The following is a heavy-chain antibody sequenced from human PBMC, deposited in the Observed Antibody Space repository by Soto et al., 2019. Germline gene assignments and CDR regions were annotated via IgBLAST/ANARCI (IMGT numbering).Heavy chain of an antibody. CDR1: SGSISSSNW. Sequence: PSETLSLTCAVSSGSISSSNWWSWVRQPPGKGLEWIGEIYHSGSTNYNPSPKSRVTISVDKSKNQFSLKLSSVTAADTAVYYCARQDPITIFGVVTSDPDAFDIWGQGTMVTVSS. V-gene: IGHV4-4*02. D-gene: IGHD3-3*01. CDR3: ARQDPITIFGVVTSDPDAFDI. CDR2: IYHSGST. J-gene: IGHJ3*02.